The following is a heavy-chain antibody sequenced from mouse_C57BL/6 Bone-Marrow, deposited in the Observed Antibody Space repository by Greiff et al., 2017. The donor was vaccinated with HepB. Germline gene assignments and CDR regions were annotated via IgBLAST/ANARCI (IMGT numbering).Heavy chain of an antibody. J-gene: IGHJ4*01. CDR3: ARRGPYYGMEY. CDR2: IYPGDGDT. CDR1: GYAFSSSW. V-gene: IGHV1-82*01. Sequence: QVQLKESGPELVKPGASVKISCKASGYAFSSSWMNWVKQRPGKGLEWIGRIYPGDGDTNYNGKFKGKATLTADKSSSTAYMQLSSLTSEDSAVYFCARRGPYYGMEYWGQGTSVTVSS.